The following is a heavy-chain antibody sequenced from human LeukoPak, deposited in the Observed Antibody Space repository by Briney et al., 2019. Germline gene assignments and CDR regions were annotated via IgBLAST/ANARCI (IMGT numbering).Heavy chain of an antibody. J-gene: IGHJ4*02. CDR2: IWYDGSNK. D-gene: IGHD5-18*01. CDR1: GFTVSSNY. Sequence: GGSLRLSCAASGFTVSSNYMSWVRQAPGKGLEWVAVIWYDGSNKYYADSVKGRFTISRDNSKNTLYLQMNSLRAEDTAVYYCARDLSSYGYFTYYWGQGTLVTVSS. V-gene: IGHV3-33*08. CDR3: ARDLSSYGYFTYY.